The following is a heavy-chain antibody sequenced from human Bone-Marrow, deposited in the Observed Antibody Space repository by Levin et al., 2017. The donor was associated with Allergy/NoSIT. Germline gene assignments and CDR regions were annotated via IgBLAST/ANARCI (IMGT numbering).Heavy chain of an antibody. J-gene: IGHJ4*02. Sequence: SGGSLRLSCAASGFTFSSYGMHWVRQAPGKGLEWVAVIWYDGSNKYYADSVKGRFTISRDNSKNTLYLQMNSLRAEDTAVYYCARGTYYYGSGSYCHLDYWGQGTLVTVSS. D-gene: IGHD3-10*01. CDR3: ARGTYYYGSGSYCHLDY. CDR1: GFTFSSYG. V-gene: IGHV3-33*01. CDR2: IWYDGSNK.